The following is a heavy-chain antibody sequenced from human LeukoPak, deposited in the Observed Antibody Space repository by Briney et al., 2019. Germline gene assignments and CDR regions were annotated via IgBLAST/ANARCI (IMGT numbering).Heavy chain of an antibody. D-gene: IGHD6-6*01. CDR2: ISISGDRT. CDR1: GFTFSNHV. V-gene: IGHV3-23*01. J-gene: IGHJ4*02. CDR3: ANEIRPNDY. Sequence: GGSLRLSCEASGFTFSNHVMTWVRQAPGKGLEWVSAISISGDRTYYADSAKGRFTISRDNSKNTLHLQMNSLRADDTAVYYCANEIRPNDYWGQGILVTVSS.